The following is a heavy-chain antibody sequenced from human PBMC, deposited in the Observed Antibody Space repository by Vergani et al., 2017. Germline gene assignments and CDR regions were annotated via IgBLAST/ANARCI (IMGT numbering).Heavy chain of an antibody. CDR3: ARDGSDCSAISCFLRAGECYYMDV. CDR2: ISYDGSKT. CDR1: GFKFSQFG. D-gene: IGHD3-10*01. J-gene: IGHJ6*03. V-gene: IGHV3-33*05. Sequence: QVQLVESGGGVVQPGTSLRLSCEASGFKFSQFGMHWVRQGPGKGLEWVAFISYDGSKTQYADSEKGRVTISRDNSKNTVGLEMSSLRVDDTATYYCARDGSDCSAISCFLRAGECYYMDVWGQGTTVTVSS.